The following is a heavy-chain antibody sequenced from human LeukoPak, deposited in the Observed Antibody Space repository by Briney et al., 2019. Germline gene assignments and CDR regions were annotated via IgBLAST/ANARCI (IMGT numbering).Heavy chain of an antibody. Sequence: SETLSLTCAVYGRSFSGYYWSWIRQPPGKGLEWIGEINHSGSTNYNPSLKSRVTISVDTSKNQFSLKLSSVTAADTAVYYCARGPSRLVYFDYWGQGTLVTVSS. V-gene: IGHV4-34*01. CDR2: INHSGST. CDR3: ARGPSRLVYFDY. CDR1: GRSFSGYY. J-gene: IGHJ4*02. D-gene: IGHD3-9*01.